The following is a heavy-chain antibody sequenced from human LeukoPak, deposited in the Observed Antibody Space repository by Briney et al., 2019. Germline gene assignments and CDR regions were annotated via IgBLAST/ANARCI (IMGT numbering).Heavy chain of an antibody. J-gene: IGHJ4*02. CDR3: ARDFQPYYYDSSGFIPYFDY. Sequence: GGSLRLSCAASGFTFSSYGMHWVRQAPGKGLEWVAVIWYDGSNKYYADSVKGRFTISRDNSKNTLYLQMNSLRAEDTAVYYCARDFQPYYYDSSGFIPYFDYWGQGTLVTVSS. D-gene: IGHD3-22*01. CDR1: GFTFSSYG. CDR2: IWYDGSNK. V-gene: IGHV3-33*08.